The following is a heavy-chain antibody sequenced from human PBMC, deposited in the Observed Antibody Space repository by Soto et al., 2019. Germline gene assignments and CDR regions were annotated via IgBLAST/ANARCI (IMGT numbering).Heavy chain of an antibody. Sequence: ASVKVSCKASGYTFTSYYMHWVRQAPGQGLEWMGIINPSGGSTSYAQKFQGRVTMTRDTSTSTVYMELSSLRSEDTAVYYCARDRDSGRYSLWLDPWGKGTMVTVSS. J-gene: IGHJ5*02. CDR3: ARDRDSGRYSLWLDP. V-gene: IGHV1-46*01. CDR2: INPSGGST. D-gene: IGHD1-26*01. CDR1: GYTFTSYY.